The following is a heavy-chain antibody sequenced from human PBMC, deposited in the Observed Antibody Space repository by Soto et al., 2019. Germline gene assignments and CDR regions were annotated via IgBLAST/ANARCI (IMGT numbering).Heavy chain of an antibody. V-gene: IGHV3-74*01. CDR1: GFTFSSYW. CDR2: INSDGSST. D-gene: IGHD7-27*01. J-gene: IGHJ3*02. CDR3: ARERLGNDAFDI. Sequence: GGSLRLSCAASGFTFSSYWMHWVRQAPGKGLVWVSRINSDGSSTSYADSVKGRFTSSRDNAKNTLYLQMNSLRAEDTAVYYCARERLGNDAFDIWGQGTMVTVSS.